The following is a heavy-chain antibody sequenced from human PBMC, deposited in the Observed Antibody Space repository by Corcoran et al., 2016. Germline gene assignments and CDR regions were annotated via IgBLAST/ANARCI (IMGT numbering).Heavy chain of an antibody. V-gene: IGHV5-51*01. J-gene: IGHJ6*02. CDR3: ARQTRSGVDV. D-gene: IGHD2-15*01. CDR2: IYPGDSDP. Sequence: EVQLVQSGGEVKRPGESLKIYCQGSGYRFTTSWIAWVRQMPGKGLESMGVIYPGDSDPRYSPSFQGQGTISAAKSISTAYLQWSSLKAADTAMYYCARQTRSGVDVWGQGTAVTVSS. CDR1: GYRFTTSW.